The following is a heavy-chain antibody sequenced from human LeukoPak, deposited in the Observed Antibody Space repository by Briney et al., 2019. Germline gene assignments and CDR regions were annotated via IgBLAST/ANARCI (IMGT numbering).Heavy chain of an antibody. V-gene: IGHV4-34*01. CDR1: GGSFRGYY. J-gene: IGHJ4*02. Sequence: SETLSLTCAVYGGSFRGYYWSWIRQPPGKGLEWIGEINHSGSTNYNPSLKSRVTISVDTSKNQFSLKLSSVTAADTAVYYCARGRPAVVDYWGQGTLVTVSS. CDR3: ARGRPAVVDY. D-gene: IGHD6-19*01. CDR2: INHSGST.